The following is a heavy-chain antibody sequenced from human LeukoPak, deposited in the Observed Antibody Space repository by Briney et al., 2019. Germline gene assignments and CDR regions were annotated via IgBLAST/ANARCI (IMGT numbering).Heavy chain of an antibody. CDR1: GFIFSTYS. Sequence: AGGSLRLSCAASGFIFSTYSMNWVRQAPGKGLEWVSSISSGSTYIYYTDSVKGRFTISRDNAKNSLYLQMNSLRAEDTAVFYCARDGTYTDYDPDFDIWGQGTLVTVSS. CDR3: ARDGTYTDYDPDFDI. CDR2: ISSGSTYI. J-gene: IGHJ4*02. D-gene: IGHD5-12*01. V-gene: IGHV3-21*01.